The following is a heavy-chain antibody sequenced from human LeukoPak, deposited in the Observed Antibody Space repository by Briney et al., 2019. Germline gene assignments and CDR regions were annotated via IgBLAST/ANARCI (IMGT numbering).Heavy chain of an antibody. D-gene: IGHD6-19*01. CDR3: AKDGYSSGWYDGYFDY. J-gene: IGHJ4*02. V-gene: IGHV3-23*01. CDR2: ISGSSGNT. CDR1: GLSFSDHA. Sequence: PGGSLRLSCAASGLSFSDHAMGWVRQAPGKGLEWVSSISGSSGNTYYADSVKGRFSISRDNSKNTVFLQINRLRAEDTAIYYCAKDGYSSGWYDGYFDYWGQGTLVTVSS.